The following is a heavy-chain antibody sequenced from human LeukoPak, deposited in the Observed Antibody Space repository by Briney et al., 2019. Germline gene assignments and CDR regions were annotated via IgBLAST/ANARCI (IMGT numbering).Heavy chain of an antibody. J-gene: IGHJ6*03. D-gene: IGHD2-8*01. Sequence: GGSLRLSCAASGFTFCNYWMTWVRQAPGKGLEWVAAIKQDGSEKYDVKSVRGRFTISRDNAKLSLFMQMNDLRAEHTAVYYCARDNGVVHGDHYMDVWGKGTTVTVS. CDR1: GFTFCNYW. V-gene: IGHV3-7*01. CDR2: IKQDGSEK. CDR3: ARDNGVVHGDHYMDV.